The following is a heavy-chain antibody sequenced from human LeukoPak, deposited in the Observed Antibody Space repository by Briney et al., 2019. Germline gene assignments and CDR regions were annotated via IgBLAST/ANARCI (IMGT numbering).Heavy chain of an antibody. CDR3: AGSSTISTHRFDP. Sequence: GGSLRLSCAASGFTFSSYAMSCVRQAPGKGLEWVSAISGSGGSTYYADSVKGRFTISRDNSKNTLYLQMNSLRAEDTAVYYCAGSSTISTHRFDPWGQGTLVTVSS. J-gene: IGHJ5*02. V-gene: IGHV3-23*01. CDR1: GFTFSSYA. CDR2: ISGSGGST. D-gene: IGHD2-2*01.